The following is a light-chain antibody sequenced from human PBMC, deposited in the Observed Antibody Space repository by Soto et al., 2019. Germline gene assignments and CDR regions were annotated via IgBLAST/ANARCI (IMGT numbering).Light chain of an antibody. V-gene: IGLV2-14*01. CDR2: EVS. CDR3: SSYAGTNNYV. CDR1: SSDVGGYDY. Sequence: QSVLTQPASVSGSPGQSITMSCTGTSSDVGGYDYVSWYQQHPGEVPKLIIFEVSSRPAWISNRFSASKSGNTASLTISGLQAADEADYYCSSYAGTNNYVFGTGTKVTVL. J-gene: IGLJ1*01.